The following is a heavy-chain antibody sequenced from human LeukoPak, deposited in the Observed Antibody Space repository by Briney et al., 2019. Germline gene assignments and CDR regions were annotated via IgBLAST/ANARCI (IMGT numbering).Heavy chain of an antibody. V-gene: IGHV1-46*01. CDR3: AAVRGVTNYFDY. Sequence: ASVKVSCKASGYTFTSYYIHWVRQAPGQGLEWMGVINPSGGSTSYAQKFQGRVTMTRDTSTSTVYMELSSLRSDDTAVYYCAAVRGVTNYFDYWGQGTLVTVSS. CDR2: INPSGGST. CDR1: GYTFTSYY. J-gene: IGHJ4*02. D-gene: IGHD3-10*01.